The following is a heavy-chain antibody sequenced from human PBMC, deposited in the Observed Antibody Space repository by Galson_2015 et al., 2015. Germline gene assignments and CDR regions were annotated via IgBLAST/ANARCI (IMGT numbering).Heavy chain of an antibody. CDR2: INAGNGNT. D-gene: IGHD3-10*01. CDR3: ARVDTMVRGVYYYGMDV. Sequence: CKASGYTFTSYAMHWVRQAPGQRLEWMGWINAGNGNTKYSQKFQGRVTITRDTSASTAYMELSSLRSEDTAVYYCARVDTMVRGVYYYGMDVWGQGTTVTVSS. CDR1: GYTFTSYA. J-gene: IGHJ6*02. V-gene: IGHV1-3*01.